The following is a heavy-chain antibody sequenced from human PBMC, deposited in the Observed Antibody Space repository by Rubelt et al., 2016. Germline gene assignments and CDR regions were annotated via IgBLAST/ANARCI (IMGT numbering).Heavy chain of an antibody. CDR1: GASLTSSNW. D-gene: IGHD2/OR15-2a*01. Sequence: QVQLQESGPRLVKPSGTLSLTCGVSGASLTSSNWWSWVRQPPGRGLEWIGEGFHDGTTYYNPSLKSRVTISVDKSKNQFSLRLSSVTAADTAVYYCASRPNIIDYWSQGTLVTVSS. CDR3: ASRPNIIDY. CDR2: GFHDGTT. V-gene: IGHV4-4*02. J-gene: IGHJ4*02.